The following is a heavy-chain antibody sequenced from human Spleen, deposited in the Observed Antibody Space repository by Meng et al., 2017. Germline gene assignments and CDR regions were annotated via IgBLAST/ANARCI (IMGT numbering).Heavy chain of an antibody. D-gene: IGHD5/OR15-5a*01. CDR2: IYSSGST. V-gene: IGHV4-4*07. CDR1: GGSISLSY. Sequence: VRLQESGPGWVKPSETLSLTCSVSGGSISLSYWSWIRQPAGEGLEWIGRIYSSGSTNYNPSLKSRLTMSVDTSKNQFSMSLSSVTAADTAVYYCARSVNWFDPWGQGTLVTVSS. J-gene: IGHJ5*02. CDR3: ARSVNWFDP.